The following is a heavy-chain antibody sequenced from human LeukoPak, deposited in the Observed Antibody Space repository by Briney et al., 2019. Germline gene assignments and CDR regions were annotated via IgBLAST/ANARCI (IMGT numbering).Heavy chain of an antibody. CDR1: GFTFSSYS. Sequence: PGGSLRLSCAASGFTFSSYSMNWVRQAPGKGLEWVSSISSSSSYIYYADSVKGRFTISRDNAKNSLYLQMNSLRAEDTAVYYCARSSTYYDILTHFDYWGQGTLVTVSS. D-gene: IGHD3-9*01. J-gene: IGHJ4*02. V-gene: IGHV3-21*01. CDR3: ARSSTYYDILTHFDY. CDR2: ISSSSSYI.